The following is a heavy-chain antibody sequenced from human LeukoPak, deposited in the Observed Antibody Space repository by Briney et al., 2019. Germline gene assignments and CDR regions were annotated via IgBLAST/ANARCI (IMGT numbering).Heavy chain of an antibody. D-gene: IGHD5-18*01. J-gene: IGHJ4*02. Sequence: ASVKVSCKASGYTFTNYGISWVRQAPGQGLEWMGWISAYNGNTNYAQNLQGRVTMTTDTSTSTAYMELRSLRSDDTAVYYCARDRNWDTAMVYDYWGQGTLVTVSS. CDR1: GYTFTNYG. CDR3: ARDRNWDTAMVYDY. CDR2: ISAYNGNT. V-gene: IGHV1-18*01.